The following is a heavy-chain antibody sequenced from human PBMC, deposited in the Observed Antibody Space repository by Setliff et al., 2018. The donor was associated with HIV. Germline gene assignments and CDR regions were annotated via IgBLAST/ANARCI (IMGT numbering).Heavy chain of an antibody. D-gene: IGHD3-10*01. CDR1: GYSFTRYW. CDR2: IFPGDSDT. CDR3: ARRSVSHGNGFDL. J-gene: IGHJ3*01. Sequence: GESLKISCQGSGYSFTRYWIGWVRQMPGKGLEWMSIIFPGDSDTRFSPSFQGQVSLSVDKSATTAYLHWSSLKASDTAIYYCARRSVSHGNGFDLWGQGTLVTVSS. V-gene: IGHV5-51*01.